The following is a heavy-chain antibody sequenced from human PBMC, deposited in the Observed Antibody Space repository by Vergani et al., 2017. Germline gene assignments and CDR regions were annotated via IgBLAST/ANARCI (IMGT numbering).Heavy chain of an antibody. CDR1: GGSISSSSYY. V-gene: IGHV4-39*01. CDR3: ARGGYDKYMDV. J-gene: IGHJ6*03. D-gene: IGHD5-12*01. Sequence: QLQLQESGPGLVKPSETLSLTCTVSGGSISSSSYYWGWIRQPPGKGLEWIGSIYYSGSTYYNPSLKSRVTISVDTSKNQFSLKLSSVTAADTAVYYCARGGYDKYMDVWGKGTTVTVSS. CDR2: IYYSGST.